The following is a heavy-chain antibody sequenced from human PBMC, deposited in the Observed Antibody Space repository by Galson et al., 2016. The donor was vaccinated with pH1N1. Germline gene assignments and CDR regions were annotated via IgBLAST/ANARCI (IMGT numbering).Heavy chain of an antibody. V-gene: IGHV6-1*01. CDR1: GDSVSSNSAA. Sequence: CAISGDSVSSNSAAWNWIRQSPSRGLEWLGRTYYRSKWYNDYAVSVKSRITINPDTSKNQFSLQLNSVTPEDTAVYYCARGGLYYDSSCPSYGMDVWGQGTTVTVSS. J-gene: IGHJ6*02. CDR2: TYYRSKWYN. D-gene: IGHD3-22*01. CDR3: ARGGLYYDSSCPSYGMDV.